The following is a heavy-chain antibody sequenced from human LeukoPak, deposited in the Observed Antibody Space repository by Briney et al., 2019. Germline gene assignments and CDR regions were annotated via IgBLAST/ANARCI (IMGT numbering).Heavy chain of an antibody. Sequence: PGGSLRLSCAASGFTFSSYSMNWVRQAPGKGLEWVSSNSSSRSYIYYADSVKGRFTISRDNAKNSLYLQMNSLRAEDTAVYYCARVRDSSGYYSVYYFDYWGQGTLVTVSS. J-gene: IGHJ4*02. CDR2: NSSSRSYI. CDR1: GFTFSSYS. D-gene: IGHD3-22*01. CDR3: ARVRDSSGYYSVYYFDY. V-gene: IGHV3-21*01.